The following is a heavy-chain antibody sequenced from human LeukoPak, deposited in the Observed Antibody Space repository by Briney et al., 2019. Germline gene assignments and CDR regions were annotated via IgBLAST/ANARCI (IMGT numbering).Heavy chain of an antibody. Sequence: GRSLRLSCAASGFTFRDYSMNWVRQAPGKGLEWVSYIGTSSSTIYYADSVKGRFTISRDNAKNSLYLQMNSLRAEDTAVYYCASGTLRFGELRFDYWGQGTLVTVSS. V-gene: IGHV3-48*04. CDR2: IGTSSSTI. D-gene: IGHD3-10*01. J-gene: IGHJ4*02. CDR1: GFTFRDYS. CDR3: ASGTLRFGELRFDY.